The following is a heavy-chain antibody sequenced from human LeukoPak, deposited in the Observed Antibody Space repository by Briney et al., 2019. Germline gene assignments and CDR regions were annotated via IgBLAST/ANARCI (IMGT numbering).Heavy chain of an antibody. D-gene: IGHD6-13*01. V-gene: IGHV3-23*01. CDR2: ISGSGGST. J-gene: IGHJ4*02. Sequence: PGGSLRLSCAAYGFTFSSYAMSWVRQAPGKGLEWVSAISGSGGSTYYADSVKGRFTISRDNSKNTLYLQMNSLRAEDTAVYYCAKDFPPIAAAGHYFDYWGQGTLVTVSS. CDR3: AKDFPPIAAAGHYFDY. CDR1: GFTFSSYA.